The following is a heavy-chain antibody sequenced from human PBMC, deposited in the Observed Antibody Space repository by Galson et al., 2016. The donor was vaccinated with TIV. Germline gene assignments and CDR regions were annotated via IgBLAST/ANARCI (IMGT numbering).Heavy chain of an antibody. Sequence: SLRLSCAASGFTFDDYDMNWVRQAPGKGLEWVSGINWNGGSTGYADSVKGRFTISRDNAKNSLYLQMNSLRAEDTAVYYCARRPVVVVAATNGYYYYGMDVWGQGTTVTVSS. V-gene: IGHV3-20*04. CDR1: GFTFDDYD. D-gene: IGHD2-15*01. CDR3: ARRPVVVVAATNGYYYYGMDV. CDR2: INWNGGST. J-gene: IGHJ6*02.